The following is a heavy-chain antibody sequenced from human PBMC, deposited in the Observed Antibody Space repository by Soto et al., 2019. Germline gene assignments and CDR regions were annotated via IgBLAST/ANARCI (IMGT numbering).Heavy chain of an antibody. CDR1: GGPFSGYY. V-gene: IGHV4-34*01. Sequence: QVQLQQWGAGLLKPSETLSLTCAVYGGPFSGYYWSWIRQPPGKGLEWIGQINHGGSTNYNLSLKRRVTIAIDTSKNQLSLTLSSVSAADTAVYYCARRPDGFDVWGQGTLVTVSS. CDR2: INHGGST. CDR3: ARRPDGFDV. J-gene: IGHJ3*01. D-gene: IGHD6-6*01.